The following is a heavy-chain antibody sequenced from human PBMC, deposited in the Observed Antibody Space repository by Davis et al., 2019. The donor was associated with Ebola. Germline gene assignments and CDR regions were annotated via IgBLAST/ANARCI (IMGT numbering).Heavy chain of an antibody. D-gene: IGHD3-22*01. Sequence: QTLSPTCAIFGDSVSSNTAAWNWIRQSPSRGHEWLGRKYYRSKWFVDYAVSVKSRMTINSDTSKNQFSLQLSSVTPEDTAVYYCARDPPYDQGYDYWGQGILVTVSS. J-gene: IGHJ4*02. CDR2: KYYRSKWFV. V-gene: IGHV6-1*01. CDR1: GDSVSSNTAA. CDR3: ARDPPYDQGYDY.